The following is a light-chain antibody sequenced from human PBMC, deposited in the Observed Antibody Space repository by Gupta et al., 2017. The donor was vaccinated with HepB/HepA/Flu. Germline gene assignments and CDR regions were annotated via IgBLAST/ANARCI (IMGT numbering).Light chain of an antibody. CDR1: SSNVGGYNY. J-gene: IGLJ2*01. V-gene: IGLV2-14*03. Sequence: QSALNQPASVSGSPGQSITISCTGTSSNVGGYNYVSWYQQHPGKAPKLMIYDVSTRPSRVSNRSAGSKSGNTASLTISGLQAEDEADYYCSSYTSSSVVFGGGTKLTVL. CDR3: SSYTSSSVV. CDR2: DVS.